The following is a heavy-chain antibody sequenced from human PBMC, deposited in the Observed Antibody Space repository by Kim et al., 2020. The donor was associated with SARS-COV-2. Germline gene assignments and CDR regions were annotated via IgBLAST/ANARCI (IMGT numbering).Heavy chain of an antibody. Sequence: GGSLRLSCAASGFTFDDYAMHWVRQAPGKGLEWVSLISGDGGSTYYADSVKGRFTISRDNSKNSLYLQMNSLRTEDTALYYCAKAGYYYDSSGYYVYFQHWGQGTLVTVSS. J-gene: IGHJ1*01. CDR1: GFTFDDYA. V-gene: IGHV3-43*02. CDR2: ISGDGGST. D-gene: IGHD3-22*01. CDR3: AKAGYYYDSSGYYVYFQH.